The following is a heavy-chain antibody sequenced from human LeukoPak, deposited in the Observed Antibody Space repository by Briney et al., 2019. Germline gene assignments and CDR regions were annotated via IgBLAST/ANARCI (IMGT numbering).Heavy chain of an antibody. V-gene: IGHV3-21*01. D-gene: IGHD4-17*01. J-gene: IGHJ4*02. CDR2: ISSSSSYI. CDR1: GFTFSSYS. CDR3: ARGADYGDYKPSRN. Sequence: GGSLRLSCAASGFTFSSYSMNWVRQAPGKGLEWVSSISSSSSYIYYADSVKGRFTSSRDNAKNSLYLQMNSLRAEDTAVYYCARGADYGDYKPSRNWGQGTLVTVSS.